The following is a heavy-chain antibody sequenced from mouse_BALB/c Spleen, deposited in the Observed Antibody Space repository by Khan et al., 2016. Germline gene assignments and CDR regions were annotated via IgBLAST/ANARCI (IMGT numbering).Heavy chain of an antibody. CDR1: GFDFSRYW. CDR3: ARAGYYGYLGN. CDR2: INPDSSTI. Sequence: EVQLQESGGGLVQPGGSLKLSCAASGFDFSRYWMSWVRQAPGKGLEWIGEINPDSSTINYTPSLKDKFIISRDNAKNTLYLQMRKVRSEDTVLYYCARAGYYGYLGNWGQGALVTVSA. J-gene: IGHJ3*02. D-gene: IGHD1-1*01. V-gene: IGHV4-1*02.